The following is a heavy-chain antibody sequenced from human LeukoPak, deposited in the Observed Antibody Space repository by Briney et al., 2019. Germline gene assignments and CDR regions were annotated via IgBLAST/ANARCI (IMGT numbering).Heavy chain of an antibody. V-gene: IGHV4-38-2*01. CDR3: ARDPRRYFDY. J-gene: IGHJ4*02. Sequence: SETLSLTCAVSGYSISSGYYWGWIRQPPGKGLEWIGSIYHSGSTYYNPSLKSRVTISVDTSKNQSSLRLSSVTAADTAVYYCARDPRRYFDYWGQGTLVTVSS. CDR1: GYSISSGYY. CDR2: IYHSGST.